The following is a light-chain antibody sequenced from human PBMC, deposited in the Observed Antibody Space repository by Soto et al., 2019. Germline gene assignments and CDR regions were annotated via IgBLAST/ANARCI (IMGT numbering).Light chain of an antibody. CDR3: QQYYNWPSFT. V-gene: IGKV3-15*01. CDR1: QSVSSN. CDR2: RAS. J-gene: IGKJ2*01. Sequence: EIVMTQSPATLSVSPGERATLSCRASQSVSSNLAWYQQKPGQAPRLLISRASTRATGIPARFSGSGSGTEFTLTISSLQSEDFAVYYCQQYYNWPSFTFGQGTKLDIK.